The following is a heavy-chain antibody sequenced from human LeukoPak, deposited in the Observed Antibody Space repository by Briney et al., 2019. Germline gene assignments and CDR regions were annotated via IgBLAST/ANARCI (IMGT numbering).Heavy chain of an antibody. Sequence: PGGSLRLSCAASGFTFSSYSMNWVRQAPGKGLEWVSSISSSSSYIYYADSVKGRFTISRDNAKNSLYLQMNSLRAEDTAVYYCARGSGPRAYRDAFDIWGQGTMVTVSS. D-gene: IGHD3-16*01. CDR2: ISSSSSYI. CDR1: GFTFSSYS. V-gene: IGHV3-21*01. J-gene: IGHJ3*02. CDR3: ARGSGPRAYRDAFDI.